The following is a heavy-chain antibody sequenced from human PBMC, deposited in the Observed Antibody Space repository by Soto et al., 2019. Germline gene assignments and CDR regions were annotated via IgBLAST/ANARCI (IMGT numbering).Heavy chain of an antibody. Sequence: PGGSLRLSCAASVFTFSGYAMSWVRQAPGKGPEWFSAIIGSGGSTYYADSVKGRFTISRDNSKNTLYLQMNSLRAEDTAVYYCAKDSNGMESPDFWSGKPYYYYYGMDVWGQGTTVTVSS. J-gene: IGHJ6*02. CDR1: VFTFSGYA. CDR2: IIGSGGST. D-gene: IGHD3-3*01. V-gene: IGHV3-23*01. CDR3: AKDSNGMESPDFWSGKPYYYYYGMDV.